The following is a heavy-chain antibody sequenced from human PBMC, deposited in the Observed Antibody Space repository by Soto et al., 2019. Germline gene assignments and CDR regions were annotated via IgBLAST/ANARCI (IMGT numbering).Heavy chain of an antibody. CDR1: GASISSYY. Sequence: QVQLQESGPGLVKPSETLSLTCTVSGASISSYYWSWIRQPPGKGLEWIGYIYHSGSTTYHPSLTSRVTMSIDTSRTQFSLKLTSVTAADTAVYYCARRINSGNWWRFDPWGQGTLVTVSS. CDR3: ARRINSGNWWRFDP. CDR2: IYHSGST. J-gene: IGHJ5*02. V-gene: IGHV4-59*01. D-gene: IGHD2-8*02.